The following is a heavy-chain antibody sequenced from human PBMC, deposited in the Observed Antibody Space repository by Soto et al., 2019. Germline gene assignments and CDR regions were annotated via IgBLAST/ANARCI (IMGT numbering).Heavy chain of an antibody. CDR1: GGSISSGDYY. J-gene: IGHJ6*02. V-gene: IGHV4-30-4*01. CDR2: IYYSGST. Sequence: SETLSLTCTVSGGSISSGDYYWSWIRQPPGKGLEWIGYIYYSGSTYYNPSLKSRVTISVDTSKNQFSLKLSSVTAADTAVYYCARDNYYGSGTPYGMDVWGQGTTVTVSS. D-gene: IGHD3-10*01. CDR3: ARDNYYGSGTPYGMDV.